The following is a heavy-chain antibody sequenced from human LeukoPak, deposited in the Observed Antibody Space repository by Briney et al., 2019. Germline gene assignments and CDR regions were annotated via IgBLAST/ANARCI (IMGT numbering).Heavy chain of an antibody. CDR2: IYYSGST. D-gene: IGHD1-26*01. V-gene: IGHV4-59*01. CDR1: GGSISSYY. J-gene: IGHJ4*02. CDR3: ARDYSGLFHYFDY. Sequence: PSETLSLTCTVSGGSISSYYLSWIRQPPGKGLEWIGYIYYSGSTNYNPSLKSRVTISVDTSKNPFSLKLSSVTAADTAVYYCARDYSGLFHYFDYWGQGTLVTVSS.